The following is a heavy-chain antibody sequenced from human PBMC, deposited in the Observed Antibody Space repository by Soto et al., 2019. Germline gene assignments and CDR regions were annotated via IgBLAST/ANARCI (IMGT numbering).Heavy chain of an antibody. CDR2: ISYDGSNK. J-gene: IGHJ4*02. CDR3: AKRGSSGWSIYFDY. V-gene: IGHV3-30*18. CDR1: GFTFSSYG. Sequence: GGSLRLSCAASGFTFSSYGMHWVRQAPGKGLEWVAVISYDGSNKYYADSVKGRFTISRDNSKNTLYLQMNSLRAEDTAVYYCAKRGSSGWSIYFDYWGQGTLVTVSS. D-gene: IGHD6-19*01.